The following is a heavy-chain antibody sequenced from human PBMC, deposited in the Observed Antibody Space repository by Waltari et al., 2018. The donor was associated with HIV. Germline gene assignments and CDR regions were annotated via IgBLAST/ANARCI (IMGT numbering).Heavy chain of an antibody. CDR1: GFAFSIYA. CDR3: TKDPVTAVGNINWFDP. CDR2: ISGSGDNR. V-gene: IGHV3-23*01. J-gene: IGHJ5*02. D-gene: IGHD6-13*01. Sequence: EVQLLESGGGLVQPGGCLGLSCRASGFAFSIYAMNWVRQAPGKGLEWVSGISGSGDNRYYADSVKGRFTISRDNSKNKVFLQMKSLRPEDTAFYYCTKDPVTAVGNINWFDPWGQGTLVTVSS.